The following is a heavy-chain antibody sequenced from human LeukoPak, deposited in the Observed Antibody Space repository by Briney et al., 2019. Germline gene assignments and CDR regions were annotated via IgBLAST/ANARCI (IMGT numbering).Heavy chain of an antibody. D-gene: IGHD3-9*01. V-gene: IGHV3-11*01. J-gene: IGHJ4*02. CDR3: ATYYDILTGGGRAFDY. Sequence: GGSLRLSCAASGFTFSDYYMSWIRQAPGKGLEWVSYISSSGSTIYYADSVKGRSTISRDNAKNSLYLQMNSLRAEDTAVYYCATYYDILTGGGRAFDYWGQGTLVTVSS. CDR2: ISSSGSTI. CDR1: GFTFSDYY.